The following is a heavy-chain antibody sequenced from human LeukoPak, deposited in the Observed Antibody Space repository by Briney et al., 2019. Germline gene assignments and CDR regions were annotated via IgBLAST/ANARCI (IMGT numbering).Heavy chain of an antibody. D-gene: IGHD2-15*01. CDR2: IYSGGST. CDR1: DFTVSSDY. V-gene: IGHV3-53*01. CDR3: AKSGLNRFDY. J-gene: IGHJ4*02. Sequence: PGGSLRLSCAASDFTVSSDYMSWVRQAPGKGLEWVSVIYSGGSTYYAGSVKGRFTISRDNSKNTLYLQMNSLKAEDTAVYYCAKSGLNRFDYWGQGTLVTVSS.